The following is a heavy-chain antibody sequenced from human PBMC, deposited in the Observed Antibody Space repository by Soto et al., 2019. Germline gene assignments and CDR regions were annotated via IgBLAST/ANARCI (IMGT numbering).Heavy chain of an antibody. D-gene: IGHD6-19*01. CDR1: GGSISSSNW. V-gene: IGHV4-4*02. CDR2: IYHSGST. Sequence: CAVSGGSISSSNWWSWVRQPPGKGLEWIGEIYHSGSTNYNPSLKSRVTISVDKSKNQFSLKLSSVTAADTAVYYCARGPRRGWFYFDYWGQGTLVTVSS. CDR3: ARGPRRGWFYFDY. J-gene: IGHJ4*02.